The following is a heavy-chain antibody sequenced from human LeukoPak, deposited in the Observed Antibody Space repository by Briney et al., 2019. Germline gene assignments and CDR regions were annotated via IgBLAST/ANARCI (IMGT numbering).Heavy chain of an antibody. CDR1: GFTFSSYG. CDR2: IRYDGSNK. CDR3: AKDSSSTWFGGDSK. Sequence: GGSLRLSCAASGFTFSSYGMHWVRQAPGKGLEWVAFIRYDGSNKYYADSVKGRFTISRDNSRNTLYLQMNSLRAEDTAVYYCAKDSSSTWFGGDSKWGQGTLVTVSS. J-gene: IGHJ4*02. D-gene: IGHD3-10*01. V-gene: IGHV3-30*02.